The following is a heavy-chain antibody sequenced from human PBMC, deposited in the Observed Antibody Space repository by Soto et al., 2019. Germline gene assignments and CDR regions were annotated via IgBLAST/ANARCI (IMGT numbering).Heavy chain of an antibody. D-gene: IGHD4-17*01. V-gene: IGHV4-39*01. Sequence: SQTLSLTYTVSGGSVTNSSYYWGWIRQSPGKGLEWIGSVYYRGRSYSKSSVKSRVTISVDTSKNRFSLSLNSVTASDTAVYFCVGQRTTVPAQAYFDYWGPGALVTVS. CDR1: GGSVTNSSYY. CDR3: VGQRTTVPAQAYFDY. J-gene: IGHJ4*02. CDR2: VYYRGRS.